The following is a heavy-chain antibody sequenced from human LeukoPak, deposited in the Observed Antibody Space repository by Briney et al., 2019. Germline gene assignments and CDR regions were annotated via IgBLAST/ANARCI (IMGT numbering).Heavy chain of an antibody. CDR3: ARHLGISVAGSLGY. CDR2: ISGSGGST. V-gene: IGHV3-23*01. Sequence: GGSLRLSCAASGFAFSSYAMSWVRQAPEKGLEWVSAISGSGGSTYYADSVKGRFTISRDNPKNTLYLQMNSLRAEDTAVYYCARHLGISVAGSLGYWGQGTLVTVSS. J-gene: IGHJ4*02. D-gene: IGHD6-19*01. CDR1: GFAFSSYA.